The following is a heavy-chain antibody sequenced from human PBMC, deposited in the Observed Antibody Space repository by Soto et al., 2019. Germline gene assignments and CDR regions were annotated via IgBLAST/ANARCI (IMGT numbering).Heavy chain of an antibody. CDR1: GGTFSSYA. CDR3: ASPRDCSITSCKMRGGWFVP. CDR2: IIPIFGTA. D-gene: IGHD2-2*01. V-gene: IGHV1-69*01. Sequence: QVQLVQSGAEVKKPGSSVKVSCKASGGTFSSYAISWVRQAPGQGLEWMGGIIPIFGTANYAQKFQGRVTITATEATSTAYMELSSLEYEDTAVYYCASPRDCSITSCKMRGGWFVPWCQGTLVTV. J-gene: IGHJ5*02.